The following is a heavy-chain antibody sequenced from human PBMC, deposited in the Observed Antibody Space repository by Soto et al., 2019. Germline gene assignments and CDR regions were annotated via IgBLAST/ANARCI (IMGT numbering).Heavy chain of an antibody. J-gene: IGHJ6*02. V-gene: IGHV1-69*13. CDR1: GGTFSSYA. CDR3: AREGQWRHDYYYGMDV. Sequence: SVKVSCKASGGTFSSYAISWVRQAPGQGLEWMGGIIPIFGTANYAQKFQGRVTITADESTSTAYMELSSLRSEDTAVYYCAREGQWRHDYYYGMDVWGQGTTVTVSS. CDR2: IIPIFGTA. D-gene: IGHD6-19*01.